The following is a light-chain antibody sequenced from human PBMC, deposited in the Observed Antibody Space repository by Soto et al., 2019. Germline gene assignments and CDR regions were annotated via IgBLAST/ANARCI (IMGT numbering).Light chain of an antibody. V-gene: IGKV3-15*01. J-gene: IGKJ4*01. Sequence: EIVMTQSPAPLSVSPGERATLSCRASQSVSSNLAWYQQKPGQAPRLLIYGASTRATGFPARFSGSGSGTEFTLTISSLQSEDFAVYYCQQYNNWPLTFGGGTKVDIK. CDR2: GAS. CDR3: QQYNNWPLT. CDR1: QSVSSN.